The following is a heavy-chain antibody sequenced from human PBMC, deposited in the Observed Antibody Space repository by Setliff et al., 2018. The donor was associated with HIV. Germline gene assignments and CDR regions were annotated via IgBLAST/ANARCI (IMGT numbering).Heavy chain of an antibody. Sequence: VASVKVSCKASGYTFTTYPMHWVRQAPGQGLEWMGVINTSGGSAGDAEKFRGRVTMTRDTSTNTVYMDLRNLRSEDTAVYYCARNQGDSSGWYAGDFWGHGTLVTVSS. CDR1: GYTFTTYP. V-gene: IGHV1-46*01. D-gene: IGHD6-19*01. J-gene: IGHJ4*01. CDR2: INTSGGSA. CDR3: ARNQGDSSGWYAGDF.